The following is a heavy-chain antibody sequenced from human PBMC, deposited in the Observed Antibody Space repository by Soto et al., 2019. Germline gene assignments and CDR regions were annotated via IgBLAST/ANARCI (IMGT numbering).Heavy chain of an antibody. D-gene: IGHD2-15*01. Sequence: SETLSLTCTVSGGSISSGDYYWSWIRQPPGKGLEWIGYIYYSGSTYYNPSLKSRVTISVDTSKNQFSLKLSSVTAADTAVYYCARDRPYILLDYWGQRTLVTVSS. CDR2: IYYSGST. J-gene: IGHJ4*02. V-gene: IGHV4-30-4*01. CDR1: GGSISSGDYY. CDR3: ARDRPYILLDY.